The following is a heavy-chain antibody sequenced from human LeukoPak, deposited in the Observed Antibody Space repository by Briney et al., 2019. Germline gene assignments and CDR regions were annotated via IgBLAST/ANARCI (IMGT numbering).Heavy chain of an antibody. Sequence: SQTLSLTCTVSGGSISSGGYYWSWIRQHPGKGLEWIGYIYYSGSTYYNPSLKSRVTISVDTSKNQFSLKLSSVTAADTAVYYCARDGAGYDSSGYEYWGQGILVTVSS. CDR3: ARDGAGYDSSGYEY. CDR1: GGSISSGGYY. D-gene: IGHD3-22*01. V-gene: IGHV4-31*03. J-gene: IGHJ4*02. CDR2: IYYSGST.